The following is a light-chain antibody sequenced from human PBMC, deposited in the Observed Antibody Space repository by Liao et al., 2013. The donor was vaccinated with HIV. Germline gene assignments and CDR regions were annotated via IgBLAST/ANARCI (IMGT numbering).Light chain of an antibody. CDR2: QDD. CDR3: QAWDSSLLI. Sequence: SYDLTQSRSVSVSPGQTVTIICSGDRLWNKYVSWYQQKPGQSPKLVIYQDDKRPSGIPERFSGSNSGNTATLTISGTQAMDEADYYCQAWDSSLLIFGTGTKVTVL. J-gene: IGLJ1*01. CDR1: RLWNKY. V-gene: IGLV3-1*01.